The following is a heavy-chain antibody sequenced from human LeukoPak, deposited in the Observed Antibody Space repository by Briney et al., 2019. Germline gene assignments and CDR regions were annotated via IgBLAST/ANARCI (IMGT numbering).Heavy chain of an antibody. CDR2: IYYSGST. J-gene: IGHJ4*02. CDR3: ARGAMTTTSTFDY. Sequence: SETLSLTCTVSGGSISSSSYHWGWIRQPPGKGLEWIGYIYYSGSTNYNPSLKSRVTLSVDTSKNQFSLKLSSVTAADTAVYYCARGAMTTTSTFDYWGQGTLVTVSS. CDR1: GGSISSSSYH. D-gene: IGHD5-24*01. V-gene: IGHV4-61*05.